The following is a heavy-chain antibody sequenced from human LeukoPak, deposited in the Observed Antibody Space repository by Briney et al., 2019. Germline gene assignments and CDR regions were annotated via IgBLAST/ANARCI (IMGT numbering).Heavy chain of an antibody. CDR3: ARGSWDIVVVPAAQPYYYGMDV. V-gene: IGHV3-30-3*01. J-gene: IGHJ6*02. D-gene: IGHD2-2*01. CDR2: ISYDGTNK. CDR1: AFTFSSYA. Sequence: GGSLRLSCAVLAFTFSSYAMHSVRQAPGNGLDRVPAISYDGTNKYYADSVKVRFTIPRDNPKNTLYLQMNSLRAEDTAVYYCARGSWDIVVVPAAQPYYYGMDVWGQGTTVTVSS.